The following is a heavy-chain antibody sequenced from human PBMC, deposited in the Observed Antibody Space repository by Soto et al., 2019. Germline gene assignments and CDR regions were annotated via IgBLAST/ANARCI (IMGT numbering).Heavy chain of an antibody. CDR1: RFTFSNFA. CDR3: AKGGATYVLVTHDY. D-gene: IGHD2-21*02. CDR2: ITGTSANT. V-gene: IGHV3-23*01. J-gene: IGHJ4*02. Sequence: EVQLLESGGGLVQPGGSLRLSCAASRFTFSNFAMSWVRQAPGKGLEWVSTITGTSANTYYTDSVKGRFAISRDNSQNTLYLQMNSLTTEDTAVYYCAKGGATYVLVTHDYWGQGTLVTVSS.